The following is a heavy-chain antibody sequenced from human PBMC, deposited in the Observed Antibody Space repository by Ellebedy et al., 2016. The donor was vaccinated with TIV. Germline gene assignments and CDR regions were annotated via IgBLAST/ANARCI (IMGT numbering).Heavy chain of an antibody. CDR2: ISAYNGNT. D-gene: IGHD6-13*01. V-gene: IGHV1-18*01. Sequence: ASVKVSCXASGGTFSSYAISWVRQAPGQGLEWMGWISAYNGNTKYGQKLQGRVTMTTDSSTSTAYMELRSLRSDDTAVYYCARYQIIVAAVPHDYWGQGTLVTVSS. J-gene: IGHJ4*02. CDR3: ARYQIIVAAVPHDY. CDR1: GGTFSSYA.